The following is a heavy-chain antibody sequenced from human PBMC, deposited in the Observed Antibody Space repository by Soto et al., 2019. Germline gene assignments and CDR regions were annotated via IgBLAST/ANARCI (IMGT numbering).Heavy chain of an antibody. CDR1: GFTFSSYS. CDR2: ISSSSSYI. Sequence: GGSLRLSCAASGFTFSSYSMNWVRQAPGKGLEWVSSISSSSSYIYYAYSVKGRFTISRDNAKNSLYLQMNSLRAEDTAVYYCARGYVDIVATIDYWGQGTLVTVSS. V-gene: IGHV3-21*01. J-gene: IGHJ4*02. D-gene: IGHD5-12*01. CDR3: ARGYVDIVATIDY.